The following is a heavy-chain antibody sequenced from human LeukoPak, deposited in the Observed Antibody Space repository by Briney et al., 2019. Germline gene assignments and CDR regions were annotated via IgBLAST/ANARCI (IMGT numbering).Heavy chain of an antibody. J-gene: IGHJ4*02. CDR1: RFTFSSYG. V-gene: IGHV3-7*01. CDR3: ARTANLDY. CDR2: INQDGSEK. Sequence: GGSLRLSCAAPRFTFSSYGMSWVRQAPGKGLEWVANINQDGSEKYYVDSVKGRFTISRDNAKNSLYAQMNSLRAEDTAVYYCARTANLDYWGQGTLVTVSS. D-gene: IGHD2-21*02.